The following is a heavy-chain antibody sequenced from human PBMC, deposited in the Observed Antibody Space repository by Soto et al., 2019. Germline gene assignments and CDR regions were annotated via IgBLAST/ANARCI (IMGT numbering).Heavy chain of an antibody. J-gene: IGHJ4*02. Sequence: PGGSLRLSCAASGFTFSSYWMHWVRQAPGKGLVWVSIITDDGSATNYADSVKGRFTVSRDNAKSTLYLQMNSLRAEDTAVYYCVRSTGYMDSWGQGALVTVSS. CDR1: GFTFSSYW. CDR2: ITDDGSAT. V-gene: IGHV3-74*01. CDR3: VRSTGYMDS. D-gene: IGHD3-16*02.